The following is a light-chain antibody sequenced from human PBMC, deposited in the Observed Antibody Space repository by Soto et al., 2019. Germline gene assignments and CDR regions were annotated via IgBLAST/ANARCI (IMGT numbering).Light chain of an antibody. CDR2: DTN. J-gene: IGLJ2*01. CDR3: GKRNHGLSAEV. V-gene: IGLV1-51*01. Sequence: QTVVTQPPSVSAAPGQKVTISCSGSSSNVGSNYVSWYQQFPGTAPKLLICDTNQRPSGIPDRFSGSKSGTSDTLAITGLQAGEEADYYCGKRNHGLSAEVFGGGTKLTVL. CDR1: SSNVGSNY.